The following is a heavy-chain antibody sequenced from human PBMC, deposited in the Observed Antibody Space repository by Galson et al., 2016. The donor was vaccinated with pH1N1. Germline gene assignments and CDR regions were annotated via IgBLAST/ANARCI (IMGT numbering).Heavy chain of an antibody. V-gene: IGHV3-7*03. D-gene: IGHD5-18*01. CDR2: INQDGSVK. J-gene: IGHJ4*02. CDR1: GYTFSNHW. CDR3: AKAVGYSYGHFDY. Sequence: SLRLSCAASGYTFSNHWMSWVRQAPGKGLEWVANINQDGSVKYYVDSVKGRFTISRDNAKSSLYMQMNSLRAEDTALYYCAKAVGYSYGHFDYWGQGTLVTVSS.